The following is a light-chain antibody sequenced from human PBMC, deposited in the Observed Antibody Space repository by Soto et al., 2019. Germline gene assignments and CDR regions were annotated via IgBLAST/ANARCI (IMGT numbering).Light chain of an antibody. CDR3: QKYDSALGT. V-gene: IGKV1-27*01. Sequence: DIQMTQSPSSLSASVGDRVTITCRATQGISNYLAWYQQKPGKVPKLLIYAASTLQSGVPSRFSGSGSGTDFTLTISSLQPEDVATYYCQKYDSALGTFDQGTKVEIK. CDR1: QGISNY. J-gene: IGKJ1*01. CDR2: AAS.